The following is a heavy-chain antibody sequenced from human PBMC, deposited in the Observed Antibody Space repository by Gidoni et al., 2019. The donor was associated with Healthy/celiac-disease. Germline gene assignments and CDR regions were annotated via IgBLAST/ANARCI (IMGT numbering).Heavy chain of an antibody. J-gene: IGHJ3*02. Sequence: QVQLVQSVAELQKPRSSVKVSCKPSGGTFSSYTISWVRQGPGQGLEWMGRIIPILGIANYAQKFQGRVTITADKSTSTAYMDLSSLRSEDTAVYYCARDGVGATTDLDAFDIWGQGTMVTVSS. V-gene: IGHV1-69*08. D-gene: IGHD1-26*01. CDR2: IIPILGIA. CDR3: ARDGVGATTDLDAFDI. CDR1: GGTFSSYT.